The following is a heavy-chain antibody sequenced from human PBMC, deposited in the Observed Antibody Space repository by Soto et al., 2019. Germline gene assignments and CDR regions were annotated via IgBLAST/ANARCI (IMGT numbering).Heavy chain of an antibody. J-gene: IGHJ4*02. CDR2: ISYDGTYK. Sequence: QVQLVQSGGGVVQPGRSLRLSCTASGFSFSDYAIYWVRQAPGKGLEWVAVISYDGTYKYYSDSVKGRFTISRDNSKNTLYLQMNSLRAEDKAVYYCAKNGIGVSVPGDFASWGQGTRVTVSS. CDR1: GFSFSDYA. D-gene: IGHD1-1*01. CDR3: AKNGIGVSVPGDFAS. V-gene: IGHV3-30*18.